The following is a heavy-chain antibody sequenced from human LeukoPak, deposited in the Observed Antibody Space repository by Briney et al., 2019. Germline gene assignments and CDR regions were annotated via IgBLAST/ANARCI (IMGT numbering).Heavy chain of an antibody. D-gene: IGHD3-22*01. CDR2: INPNSGGT. CDR1: GYTFTGYY. V-gene: IGHV1-2*02. CDR3: ARIRSYYDSSGYSPY. Sequence: ASVKVSCKASGYTFTGYYMHWVPQAPGHGPDWMGWINPNSGGTNYAQKFQGRVTMTRDTSISTAYMELSRLRSDDTAVYYCARIRSYYDSSGYSPYWGQGTLVTVSS. J-gene: IGHJ4*02.